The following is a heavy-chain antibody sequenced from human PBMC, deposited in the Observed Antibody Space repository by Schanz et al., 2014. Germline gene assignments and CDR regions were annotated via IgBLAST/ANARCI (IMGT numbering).Heavy chain of an antibody. CDR1: GGSITSSGFY. V-gene: IGHV4-61*08. D-gene: IGHD3-22*01. J-gene: IGHJ5*02. CDR2: IYDSETS. CDR3: ARGVRRGDGKNGYYNWFDP. Sequence: QVQLQESGPRLVKPSETLSLICTVSGGSITSSGFYWAWIRQPPGKGLEWIGYIYDSETSNSNPCLKSRVTISLDASKNQFSQKLTSVTAADTAVYYCARGVRRGDGKNGYYNWFDPWGQGTLVTVSS.